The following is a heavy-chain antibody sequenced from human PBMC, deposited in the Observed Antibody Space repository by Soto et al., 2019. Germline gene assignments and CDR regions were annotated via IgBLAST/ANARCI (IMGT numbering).Heavy chain of an antibody. Sequence: QVQLVQSGAEVKKPGASVKVSCKASGYTFSDHDINWVRQASGQGPDWLGWMNPNSGDTGYAQNFQGRVTMTRDTSKRTAYMELSSLRSEDTAVYYCARVGGNWNDDYFDYWGQGTLVTVSS. D-gene: IGHD1-1*01. CDR2: MNPNSGDT. CDR3: ARVGGNWNDDYFDY. V-gene: IGHV1-8*01. J-gene: IGHJ4*02. CDR1: GYTFSDHD.